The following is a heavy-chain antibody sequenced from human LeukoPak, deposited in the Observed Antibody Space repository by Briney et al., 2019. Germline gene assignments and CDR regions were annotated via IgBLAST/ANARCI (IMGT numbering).Heavy chain of an antibody. D-gene: IGHD2-2*01. V-gene: IGHV4-4*07. CDR1: GDSMNTYY. Sequence: SETLSLTCSVSGDSMNTYYWAWIRQPAGKGLEWIGRLHVSGSTNFNPSLKSRVSISVDKSKKQFSLKMTSTTAADTAVYFCARDPFKSSFESWGQGILVTVSS. CDR3: ARDPFKSSFES. CDR2: LHVSGST. J-gene: IGHJ4*02.